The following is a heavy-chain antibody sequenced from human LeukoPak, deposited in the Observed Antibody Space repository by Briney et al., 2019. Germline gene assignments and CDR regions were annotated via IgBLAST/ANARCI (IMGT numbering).Heavy chain of an antibody. J-gene: IGHJ1*01. V-gene: IGHV3-23*01. CDR2: ISGSGGST. D-gene: IGHD2-21*01. CDR3: AKAGAYCGGDCYWDFQH. CDR1: GFTFSSYA. Sequence: GGSLRLSCAASGFTFSSYAMSLVRQAPGKGLEWVSAISGSGGSTYYADSVKGRFTISRDNSKNTLYLQMNSLRAEDTAVYYCAKAGAYCGGDCYWDFQHWGQGTLVTVSS.